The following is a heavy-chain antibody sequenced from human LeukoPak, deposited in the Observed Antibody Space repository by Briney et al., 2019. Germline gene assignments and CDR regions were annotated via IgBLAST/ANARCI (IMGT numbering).Heavy chain of an antibody. V-gene: IGHV3-30*04. Sequence: GGSLRLSCAASGFTFSSYAMHWVRQAPGKGLEWVAVISYDGSNKYYADSVKGRFTISRDNSKNTLYLQMNSLRAEDTAVYYCARDGDINYYYMDVWGKGTTVTVSS. CDR1: GFTFSSYA. J-gene: IGHJ6*03. CDR3: ARDGDINYYYMDV. D-gene: IGHD2-15*01. CDR2: ISYDGSNK.